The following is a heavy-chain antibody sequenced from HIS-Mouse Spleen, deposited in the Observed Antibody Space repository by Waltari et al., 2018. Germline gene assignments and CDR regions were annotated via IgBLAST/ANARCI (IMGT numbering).Heavy chain of an antibody. J-gene: IGHJ4*02. CDR2: ISYDGSNK. V-gene: IGHV3-30*03. Sequence: QVQLVESGGGVVQPGRSLRLSCAASGFTFSSSCLHWVRPAPGKGLEWVAVISYDGSNKYYADSVKGRFTISRDNSKNTLYLQMNSLRAEDTAVYYCARGEYSSSSFDYWGQGTLVNVSS. CDR3: ARGEYSSSSFDY. CDR1: GFTFSSSC. D-gene: IGHD6-6*01.